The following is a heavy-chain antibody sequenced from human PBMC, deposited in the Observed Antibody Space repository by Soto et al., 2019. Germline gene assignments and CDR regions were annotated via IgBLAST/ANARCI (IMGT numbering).Heavy chain of an antibody. V-gene: IGHV3-30*18. D-gene: IGHD3-22*01. CDR3: AKDTGYYDSSGYWSY. CDR2: ISYDGSNK. CDR1: GFTFSSYG. Sequence: PGGSLRLCCAASGFTFSSYGMDWVRQAPGKGLEWVAVISYDGSNKYYADSVKGRFTISRDNSKNTLYLQMNSLRAEDTAVYYCAKDTGYYDSSGYWSYWGQGTLVTVSS. J-gene: IGHJ4*02.